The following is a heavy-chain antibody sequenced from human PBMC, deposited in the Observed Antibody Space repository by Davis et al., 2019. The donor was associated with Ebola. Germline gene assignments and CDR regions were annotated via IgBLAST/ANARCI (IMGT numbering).Heavy chain of an antibody. CDR3: ARVGSSSWYYFDY. D-gene: IGHD6-13*01. CDR2: IKQDGSEK. J-gene: IGHJ4*02. Sequence: GESLKISCAASGFTFSSYWMSWVRQAPGKGLEWVANIKQDGSEKYYVDSVKGRFTISRDNAKNSLYLQMNSLRAEDTAVYYCARVGSSSWYYFDYWGQGTLVTVSS. V-gene: IGHV3-7*01. CDR1: GFTFSSYW.